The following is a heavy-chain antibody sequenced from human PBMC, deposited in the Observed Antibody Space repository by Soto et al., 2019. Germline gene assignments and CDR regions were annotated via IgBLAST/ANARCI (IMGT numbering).Heavy chain of an antibody. V-gene: IGHV3-21*01. CDR1: GFTFSSYS. CDR3: ARSEGHDPATRLLDY. J-gene: IGHJ4*02. CDR2: ISSSSSYI. D-gene: IGHD1-1*01. Sequence: EVQLVESGGGLVKPGGSLRLSCAASGFTFSSYSMNWVRQAPGKGLEWVSSISSSSSYIYYADSVKGRFTISRDNAKNSLYLQMNSLRAEDTAVYYCARSEGHDPATRLLDYWGQGTLVTVSS.